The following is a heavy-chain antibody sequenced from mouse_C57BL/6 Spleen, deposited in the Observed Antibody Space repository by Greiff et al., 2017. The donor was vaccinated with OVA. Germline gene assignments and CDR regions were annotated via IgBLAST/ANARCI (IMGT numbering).Heavy chain of an antibody. Sequence: EVQLQQSGPVLVKPGASVKMSCKASGYTFTDYYMNWVKQSHGKSLEWIGVINPYNGGTSYNQKFKGKATLTVDKSSSTAYMELNSLTSEDSAVYYCARSYYSNSGWYFDVWGTGTTVTVSS. D-gene: IGHD2-5*01. CDR2: INPYNGGT. V-gene: IGHV1-19*01. J-gene: IGHJ1*03. CDR3: ARSYYSNSGWYFDV. CDR1: GYTFTDYY.